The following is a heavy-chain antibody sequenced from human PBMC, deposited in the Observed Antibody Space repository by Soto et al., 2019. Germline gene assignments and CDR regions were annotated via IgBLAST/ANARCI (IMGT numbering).Heavy chain of an antibody. D-gene: IGHD1-20*01. CDR3: ARDVSGMAWDYYYYYGMDV. Sequence: GASVKVSCKASGYTFTNYGITWVRQAPGQGLEWMGWISLYNDNTFYAPRVLDRVTMTADTSTNTAYMELRSLRSDDTAVYYCARDVSGMAWDYYYYYGMDVWGQGTTVTVSS. CDR2: ISLYNDNT. V-gene: IGHV1-18*01. J-gene: IGHJ6*02. CDR1: GYTFTNYG.